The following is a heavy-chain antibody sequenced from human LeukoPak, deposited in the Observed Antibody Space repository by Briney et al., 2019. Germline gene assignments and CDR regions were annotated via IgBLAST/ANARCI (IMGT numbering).Heavy chain of an antibody. CDR1: GGTFSSYA. V-gene: IGHV1-69*05. Sequence: ASVKVSCKASGGTFSSYAISWVRQAPGQGLEWMGGIIPIFGTANYAQKFQGRVTITTDESTSTAYMELSSLRSEDTAVYYCARDSGVWGSYRTGAFDIWGQGTMVTVSS. J-gene: IGHJ3*02. CDR2: IIPIFGTA. CDR3: ARDSGVWGSYRTGAFDI. D-gene: IGHD3-16*02.